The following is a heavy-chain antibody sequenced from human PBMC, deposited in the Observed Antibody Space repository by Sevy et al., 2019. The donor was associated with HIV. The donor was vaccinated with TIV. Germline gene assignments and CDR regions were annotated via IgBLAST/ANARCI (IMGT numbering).Heavy chain of an antibody. CDR1: GFTFSNHA. V-gene: IGHV3-23*01. Sequence: GGSLRLSCAASGFTFSNHAINWVRQAPGKELEWVSVISGSGGHTYHADSVKGRFTISRDNSKNTVYLQMNSLRAEDTALYYCAKELGTVGLTVRGFDYWGQGTLVTVSS. D-gene: IGHD1-26*01. CDR3: AKELGTVGLTVRGFDY. CDR2: ISGSGGHT. J-gene: IGHJ4*02.